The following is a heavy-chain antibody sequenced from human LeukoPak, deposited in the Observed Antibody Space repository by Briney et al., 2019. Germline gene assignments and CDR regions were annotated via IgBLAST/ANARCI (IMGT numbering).Heavy chain of an antibody. CDR1: GFTFDDYA. V-gene: IGHV3-9*01. CDR3: AKDRGDLYYYYYGMAV. D-gene: IGHD2-21*02. J-gene: IGHJ6*02. Sequence: GRSLRLSCAASGFTFDDYAMHWVRQAPGKGLEWVSGISWNSGSIGYADSVKGRFTISRDNAKNSLYLQMNSLRAEDTALYYCAKDRGDLYYYYYGMAVWGQGTTVTVSS. CDR2: ISWNSGSI.